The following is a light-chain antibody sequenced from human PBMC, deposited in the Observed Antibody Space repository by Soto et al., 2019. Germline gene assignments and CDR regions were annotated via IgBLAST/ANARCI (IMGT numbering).Light chain of an antibody. CDR3: QQHYNTPWT. CDR2: WAS. CDR1: QSVLYSSNNKNY. J-gene: IGKJ1*01. Sequence: EIVMTQSPDSLAVSLGERATINCKSSQSVLYSSNNKNYLAWYQQKAGQPPKLLIYWASTRESGVPDRFSGSGSGTDFTLTISSLQAEDVAVYYCQQHYNTPWTFGQGTKV. V-gene: IGKV4-1*01.